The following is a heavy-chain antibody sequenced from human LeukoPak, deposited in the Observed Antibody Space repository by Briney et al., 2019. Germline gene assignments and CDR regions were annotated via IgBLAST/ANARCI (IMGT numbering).Heavy chain of an antibody. CDR2: ISSNGGST. V-gene: IGHV3-64*01. Sequence: GGSRRLSCAASGFTFSRYALHWVRGAPGKGLEYVSAISSNGGSTYYANSVKGRFTISRDISKNTLYLQMGSLRAEDMAVYYCARESLDYGDYGWYFDLWGRGTLVTVSS. CDR3: ARESLDYGDYGWYFDL. J-gene: IGHJ2*01. D-gene: IGHD4-17*01. CDR1: GFTFSRYA.